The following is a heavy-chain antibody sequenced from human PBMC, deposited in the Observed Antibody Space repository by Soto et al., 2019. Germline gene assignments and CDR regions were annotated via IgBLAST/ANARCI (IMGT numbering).Heavy chain of an antibody. V-gene: IGHV4-30-4*01. Sequence: QVQLQESGPGLVKPSQTLSLTCTVSGGSISSGDYYWSWIRQPPGKGLVWIGYIYYSGSTYYNPSLKIRVTISVDTSKNQFSLKLSSVTAADTAVYYCARHGFLAVAGLRTWGQGTLVTVSS. CDR1: GGSISSGDYY. CDR3: ARHGFLAVAGLRT. D-gene: IGHD6-19*01. CDR2: IYYSGST. J-gene: IGHJ5*02.